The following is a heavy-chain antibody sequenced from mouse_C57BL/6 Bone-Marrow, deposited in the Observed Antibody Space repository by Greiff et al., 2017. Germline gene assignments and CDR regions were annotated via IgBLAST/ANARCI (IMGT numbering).Heavy chain of an antibody. V-gene: IGHV1-63*01. D-gene: IGHD2-4*01. CDR3: ARWVYDDEAMDD. Sequence: QVQLQQSGAELVRPGTSVKMSCKASGYTFTNYWIGWAKQRPGHGLEWIGDIYPGGGYTNYNEKFKGKATLTADKASSTAYMQFSSLTSEDAAIYYCARWVYDDEAMDDWGQGTSVTVSS. CDR2: IYPGGGYT. J-gene: IGHJ4*01. CDR1: GYTFTNYW.